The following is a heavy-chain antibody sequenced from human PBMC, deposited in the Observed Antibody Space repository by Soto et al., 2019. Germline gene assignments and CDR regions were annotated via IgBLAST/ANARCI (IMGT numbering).Heavy chain of an antibody. CDR2: IWYDGSNK. CDR1: GFTFSSYG. CDR3: ARGSIVGATCWFDP. J-gene: IGHJ5*02. Sequence: PGGSLRLSCAASGFTFSSYGMHWVRQAPGKGLEWVAVIWYDGSNKYYTDFVKGRFTISRDNSKNTLYLQMNSLRAEDTAVYYCARGSIVGATCWFDPWGQGTLVTVSS. D-gene: IGHD1-26*01. V-gene: IGHV3-33*01.